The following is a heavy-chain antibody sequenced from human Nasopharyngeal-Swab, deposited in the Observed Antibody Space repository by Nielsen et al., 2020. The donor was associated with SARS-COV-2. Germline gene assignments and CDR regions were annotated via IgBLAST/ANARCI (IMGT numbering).Heavy chain of an antibody. J-gene: IGHJ6*02. V-gene: IGHV3-21*01. CDR2: SSCSRTYI. CDR1: GFTFNNYN. Sequence: GESLKISCAASGFTFNNYNFNWVRQAPGKGLECVSASSCSRTYIYFADSVKARFTISSDNAKNSLYLQMNSLRAEDTAVYYCARDGLDYDFWSDYFMDVWGQGTTVTVS. D-gene: IGHD3-3*01. CDR3: ARDGLDYDFWSDYFMDV.